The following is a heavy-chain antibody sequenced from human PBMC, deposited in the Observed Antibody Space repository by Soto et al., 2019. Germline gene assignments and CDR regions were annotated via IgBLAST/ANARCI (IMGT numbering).Heavy chain of an antibody. CDR2: IYSGGTT. V-gene: IGHV3-66*01. J-gene: IGHJ4*02. D-gene: IGHD3-10*01. CDR3: TTQLWFGELSMDY. Sequence: GGSLRLSCAASGFTVSSNYMSWVRQAPGKGLEWVSVIYSGGTTYYADSVKGRFTISRDNSKNTLYLQMNSLKTEDTAVYYCTTQLWFGELSMDYWGQGTLVTVSS. CDR1: GFTVSSNY.